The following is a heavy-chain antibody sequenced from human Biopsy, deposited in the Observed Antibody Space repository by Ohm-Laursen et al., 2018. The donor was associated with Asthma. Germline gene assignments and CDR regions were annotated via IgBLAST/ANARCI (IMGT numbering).Heavy chain of an antibody. J-gene: IGHJ3*02. CDR3: ARESGQDSGGTGAFDR. V-gene: IGHV3-30*03. D-gene: IGHD4-23*01. CDR2: ISSDGHNK. Sequence: SLRLSCSASGFLFSQSGMHWVRQAPGKGLEWVALISSDGHNKYYKDSVKGRFTISRDNSKLRLYLEINSLRVEDSAVYYCARESGQDSGGTGAFDRWGQGIMVAVSS. CDR1: GFLFSQSG.